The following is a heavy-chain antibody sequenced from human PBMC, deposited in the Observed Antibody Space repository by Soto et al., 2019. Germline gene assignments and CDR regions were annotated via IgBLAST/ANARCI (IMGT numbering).Heavy chain of an antibody. V-gene: IGHV1-18*01. CDR1: GYTFYSHS. Sequence: ASVKVSCKASGYTFYSHSISWVRQAPGQGLEWMGRINGDYGNTQYAQKLQGRVTMTTDTSTSTAYMELRSLRSDDTAVYYCARDVGYGLIDYWGQGTLVTVSS. J-gene: IGHJ4*02. CDR3: ARDVGYGLIDY. CDR2: INGDYGNT. D-gene: IGHD5-18*01.